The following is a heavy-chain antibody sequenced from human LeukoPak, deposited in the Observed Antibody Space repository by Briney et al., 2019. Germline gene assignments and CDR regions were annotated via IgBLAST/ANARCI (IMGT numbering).Heavy chain of an antibody. J-gene: IGHJ4*02. CDR3: ATDDPRLRFLEWLS. CDR1: GGTFSSYA. D-gene: IGHD3-3*01. Sequence: SVTVSCKASGGTFSSYAISWVRQAPGQGLEWMGGIIPIFGTAIYAQKFQGRVTMTEDTSTDTAYMELSSLRSEDTAVYYCATDDPRLRFLEWLSWGQGTLVTVSS. CDR2: IIPIFGTA. V-gene: IGHV1-69*06.